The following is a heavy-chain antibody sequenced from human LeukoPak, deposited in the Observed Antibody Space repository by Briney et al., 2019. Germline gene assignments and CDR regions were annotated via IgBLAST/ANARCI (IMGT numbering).Heavy chain of an antibody. J-gene: IGHJ3*02. Sequence: SETLSLTCTVSGDSINSGIYYWGWVRQPPGTGLEWIGYIYYSGSTNYNPSLKSRVTISVDTSKNQFSLKLSSVTAADTAVYFCAREGNKYSGSLDIWGQGTMVTVSS. CDR2: IYYSGST. D-gene: IGHD1-26*01. V-gene: IGHV4-61*01. CDR3: AREGNKYSGSLDI. CDR1: GDSINSGIYY.